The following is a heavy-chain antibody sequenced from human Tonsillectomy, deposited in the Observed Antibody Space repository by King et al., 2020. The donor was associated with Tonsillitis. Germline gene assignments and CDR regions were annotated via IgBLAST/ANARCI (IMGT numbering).Heavy chain of an antibody. CDR1: GFTFSSYA. D-gene: IGHD2-15*01. J-gene: IGHJ3*02. V-gene: IGHV3-30*04. CDR2: ISYDGRKK. Sequence: VQLVESGGGVVQPGRSLRLSCAASGFTFSSYAMHWVRQAPGKGLEWVAGISYDGRKKNYADSVKGRFTISRDNSKNTMYLQMNSLRAEDTAVYYCARDRIVVVVAATFSESAFDIWGQGTMVTVSS. CDR3: ARDRIVVVVAATFSESAFDI.